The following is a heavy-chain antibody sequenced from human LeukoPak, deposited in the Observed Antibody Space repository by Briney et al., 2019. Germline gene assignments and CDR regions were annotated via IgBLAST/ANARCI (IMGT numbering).Heavy chain of an antibody. CDR2: INHSGST. Sequence: SETLSLTCAVYGGSFSGYYWSWIRQPPGKGLEWIGEINHSGSTNYNPSLKSRVTISVDTSKNQFSLKLSSVTAADTAVYYCARRPHYYDSSGYYYYYYYYMDVWGKGTTVTISS. V-gene: IGHV4-34*01. D-gene: IGHD3-22*01. CDR3: ARRPHYYDSSGYYYYYYYYMDV. CDR1: GGSFSGYY. J-gene: IGHJ6*03.